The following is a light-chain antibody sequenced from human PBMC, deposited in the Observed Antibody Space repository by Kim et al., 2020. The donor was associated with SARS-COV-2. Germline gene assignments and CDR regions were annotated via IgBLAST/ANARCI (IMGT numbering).Light chain of an antibody. J-gene: IGKJ2*01. CDR2: KAS. CDR1: QSISSW. Sequence: DIQMTQSPSTLSASVGDRVTITCRASQSISSWLAWYQQKPGKAPKFLIYKASRLQSGVPSRFSGSGSGTEFTLTISSLQPDDFATYYCQQYNSSPYPFGQGTKLEF. CDR3: QQYNSSPYP. V-gene: IGKV1-5*03.